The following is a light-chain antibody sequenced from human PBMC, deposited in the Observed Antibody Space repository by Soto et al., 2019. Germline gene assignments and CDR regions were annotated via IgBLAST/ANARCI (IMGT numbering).Light chain of an antibody. Sequence: EVVMTQSPATLSVSPGVRATLSCRASQSVRSNLVWSQQKPGQAPRLLIYDASTRATGIPGRFSRGGSGTEFTLIIVSLQSEDFPLYFCQQCNNWPYSFGHGTKLVIK. J-gene: IGKJ2*01. V-gene: IGKV3-15*01. CDR1: QSVRSN. CDR3: QQCNNWPYS. CDR2: DAS.